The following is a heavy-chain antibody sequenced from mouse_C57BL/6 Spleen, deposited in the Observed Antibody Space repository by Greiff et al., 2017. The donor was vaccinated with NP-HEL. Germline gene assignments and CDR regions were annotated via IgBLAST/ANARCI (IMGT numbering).Heavy chain of an antibody. Sequence: DVKLVESGEGLVKPGGSLKLSCAASGFTFSSYAMSWVRQTPEKRLEWVAYISSGGDYIYYADTVKGRFTISRDNARNTLYLQMSSLKSEDTAMYYGTRASSRPFYYAMDYWGQGTSVTVSS. J-gene: IGHJ4*01. CDR1: GFTFSSYA. CDR3: TRASSRPFYYAMDY. D-gene: IGHD1-3*01. V-gene: IGHV5-9-1*02. CDR2: ISSGGDYI.